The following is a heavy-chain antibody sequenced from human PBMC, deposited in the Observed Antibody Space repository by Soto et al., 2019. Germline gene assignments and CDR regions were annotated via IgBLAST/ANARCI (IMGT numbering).Heavy chain of an antibody. CDR1: GDTFTDYY. V-gene: IGHV1-46*01. Sequence: QVQLVQSGAEVKKPGASVKVSCKASGDTFTDYYIHWVRQAPGQGLEWMGTVNPSGGHTTYAQHFLGRMTMTRDTSTSTLYMEMTSLTSEDTAVYYCARGGHVVVVTAALDYWCQGTLVTVSS. D-gene: IGHD2-21*02. CDR3: ARGGHVVVVTAALDY. CDR2: VNPSGGHT. J-gene: IGHJ4*02.